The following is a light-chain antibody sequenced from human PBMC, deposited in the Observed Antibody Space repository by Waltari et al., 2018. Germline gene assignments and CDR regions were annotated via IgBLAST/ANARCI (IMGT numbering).Light chain of an antibody. CDR2: ATS. Sequence: DIQMTQSPSPLSASVGDRVTITCRANQTISSDFNWYQQQPGKAPRLLIYATSSLQSGVPSRFSGSRSGTDFTLTISSLHPEDFATYYCQQSYSSPPFTFGPGTKVDIK. J-gene: IGKJ3*01. CDR1: QTISSD. CDR3: QQSYSSPPFT. V-gene: IGKV1-39*01.